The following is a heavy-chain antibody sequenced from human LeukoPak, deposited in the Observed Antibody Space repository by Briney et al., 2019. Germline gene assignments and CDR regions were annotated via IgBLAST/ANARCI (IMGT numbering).Heavy chain of an antibody. CDR2: INPSGGST. CDR1: GYTFTSYY. J-gene: IGHJ3*02. CDR3: ARDRPHCSSTSCYQRDAFDI. V-gene: IGHV1-46*01. Sequence: ASVKVSCKASGYTFTSYYMHWVRQAPGQGLEWMGIINPSGGSTSYAQKFQGRVTITADESTSTAYMELSSLRSEDTAVYYCARDRPHCSSTSCYQRDAFDIWGQGTMVTVSS. D-gene: IGHD2-2*01.